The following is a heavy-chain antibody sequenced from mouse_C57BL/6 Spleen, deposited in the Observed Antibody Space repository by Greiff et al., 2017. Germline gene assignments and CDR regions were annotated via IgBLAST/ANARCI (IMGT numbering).Heavy chain of an antibody. Sequence: QVQLQQPGAELVKPGASVKLSCKASGYTFTSYWMHWVKQRPGQGLEWIGMIHPNSGSTNYNEKFKSKATLTVDKSSSTAYMQLSSLTSEDSAVYYCARGEYDNYRWYAMDYWGQGTSVTVSS. CDR3: ARGEYDNYRWYAMDY. V-gene: IGHV1-64*01. D-gene: IGHD2-1*01. J-gene: IGHJ4*01. CDR1: GYTFTSYW. CDR2: IHPNSGST.